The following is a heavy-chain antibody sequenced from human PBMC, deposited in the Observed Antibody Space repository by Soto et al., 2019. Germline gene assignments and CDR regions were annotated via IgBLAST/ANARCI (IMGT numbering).Heavy chain of an antibody. D-gene: IGHD3-3*01. J-gene: IGHJ6*02. CDR3: AREIXFWSGYAGHNYYYGMDV. V-gene: IGHV4-4*02. CDR2: IYHSGST. Sequence: TLSLTCAVSGGSISSSNLWSWVRQPPGKGLEWIGEIYHSGSTNYNPSLKSRVTISVDKSKNQFSLKLSSVTAADTAVYYCAREIXFWSGYAGHNYYYGMDVWGQGTTVTVSS. CDR1: GGSISSSNL.